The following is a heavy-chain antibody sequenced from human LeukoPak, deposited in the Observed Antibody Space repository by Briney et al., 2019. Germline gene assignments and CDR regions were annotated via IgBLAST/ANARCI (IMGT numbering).Heavy chain of an antibody. Sequence: AGSLRLSCAASGFTFSSYAMSWVRQAPGKGLEWVSAISGSGGSTYYADSVKGRFTISRDNSKNTLYLQMNSLRAEDTAVYYCAKSSLYYDILTGFIHDAFDIWGQGTMVTVSS. CDR2: ISGSGGST. J-gene: IGHJ3*02. D-gene: IGHD3-9*01. CDR3: AKSSLYYDILTGFIHDAFDI. CDR1: GFTFSSYA. V-gene: IGHV3-23*01.